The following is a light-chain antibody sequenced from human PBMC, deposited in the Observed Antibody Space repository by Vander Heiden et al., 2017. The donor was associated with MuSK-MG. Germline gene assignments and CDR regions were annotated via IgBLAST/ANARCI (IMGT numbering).Light chain of an antibody. Sequence: DIQMTQSPSSLSASVGDRVTITCRASQNINNYLNWYQQKPGKAPKFVIYSASSLQSGVPSRFSASGSGTDFTLTISRLQPEDIATYYCQQCDNNPWTFGQGTKLEIK. V-gene: IGKV1-39*01. J-gene: IGKJ1*01. CDR1: QNINNY. CDR3: QQCDNNPWT. CDR2: SAS.